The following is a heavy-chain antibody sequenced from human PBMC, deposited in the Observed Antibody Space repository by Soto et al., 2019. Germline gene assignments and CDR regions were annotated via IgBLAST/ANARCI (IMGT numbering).Heavy chain of an antibody. CDR1: GFTFSSYA. D-gene: IGHD3-22*01. CDR2: ISYDGSNK. J-gene: IGHJ4*02. CDR3: AKSPGMYYYDSSGYYHYDY. Sequence: SLRLSCAATGFTFSSYAMHWVRQAPGKGLEWVAVISYDGSNKYYADSVKGRFTISRDNSKNTLYLQMNSLRAEDTAVYYCAKSPGMYYYDSSGYYHYDYWGEG. V-gene: IGHV3-30-3*02.